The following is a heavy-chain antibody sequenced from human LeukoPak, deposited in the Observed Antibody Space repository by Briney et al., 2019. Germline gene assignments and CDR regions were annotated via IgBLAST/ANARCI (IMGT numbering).Heavy chain of an antibody. CDR1: GFSFSRYG. V-gene: IGHV3-30*02. J-gene: IGHJ4*02. CDR3: AKNEVWWLPDS. CDR2: IRYDGSAK. Sequence: GGSLRLSCAASGFSFSRYGMHWVRQAPGKGLEGVAFIRYDGSAKYYVDSVKGLITISRDNSKNTLYLQMNSLRADDTALYYCAKNEVWWLPDSWGQGTLVTVSS. D-gene: IGHD5-12*01.